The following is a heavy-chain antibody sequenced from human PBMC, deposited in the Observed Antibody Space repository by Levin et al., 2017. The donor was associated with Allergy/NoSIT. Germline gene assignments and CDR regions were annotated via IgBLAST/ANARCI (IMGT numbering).Heavy chain of an antibody. CDR3: ARESAYSSSWYGFFDF. V-gene: IGHV3-30-3*01. CDR1: GFGFSQYA. CDR2: VSYNEGVK. Sequence: GGSLRLSCAASGFGFSQYAMHWVRQAPGKGLEWMAVVSYNEGVKYYSDSVKGRFTISRDNSKNTLYLQMSSLRAEDTAVYYCARESAYSSSWYGFFDFWGQGILVTVSS. J-gene: IGHJ4*02. D-gene: IGHD6-13*01.